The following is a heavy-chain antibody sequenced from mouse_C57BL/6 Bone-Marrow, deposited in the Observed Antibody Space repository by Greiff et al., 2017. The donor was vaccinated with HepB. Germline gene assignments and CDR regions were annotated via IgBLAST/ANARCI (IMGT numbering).Heavy chain of an antibody. V-gene: IGHV1-39*01. D-gene: IGHD2-4*01. CDR1: GYSFTDYN. CDR3: AKRRLRRGYYYAMDY. Sequence: EVQLKHSGPELVKPGASVKISCKASGYSFTDYNMNWVKQSNGKSLEWIGVINPNYGTTSYNQKFKGKATLTVDQTSSTAYMQLNSLTSEDSAVYYCAKRRLRRGYYYAMDYWGQGTSVTVSS. CDR2: INPNYGTT. J-gene: IGHJ4*01.